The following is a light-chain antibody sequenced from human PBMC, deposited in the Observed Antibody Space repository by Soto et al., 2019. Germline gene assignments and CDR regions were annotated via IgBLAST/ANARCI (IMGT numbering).Light chain of an antibody. V-gene: IGKV3D-15*01. Sequence: MTQSPSSLSASVGDRVTITCRASQSISSNLAWYQQTPGQAPRLLIYGASTRATGIPARFSGSGSGTEFTLTISSLQSEDFAVYYCQQYNNWPPWTFGQGTKVDIK. CDR3: QQYNNWPPWT. J-gene: IGKJ1*01. CDR2: GAS. CDR1: QSISSN.